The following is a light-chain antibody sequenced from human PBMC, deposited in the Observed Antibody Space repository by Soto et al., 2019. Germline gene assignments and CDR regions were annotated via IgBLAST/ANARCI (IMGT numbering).Light chain of an antibody. Sequence: EIVLTQSPGTLSLSPGERATLSCRASQSISSSYLAWYQQKPGQAPRLIIYAASSRATGIPDRFSGSGSGTDFTLTISRLEPEDFAVYYCQHYGSSSYTFGQGTQLEIK. CDR3: QHYGSSSYT. CDR2: AAS. CDR1: QSISSSY. V-gene: IGKV3-20*01. J-gene: IGKJ2*01.